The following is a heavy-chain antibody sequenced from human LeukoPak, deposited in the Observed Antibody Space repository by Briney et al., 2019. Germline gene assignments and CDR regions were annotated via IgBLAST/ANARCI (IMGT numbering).Heavy chain of an antibody. Sequence: SETLSLTCTVPGGSISGYYWSWIGQPPRKGLEWIGYILYTGSTNHNPSLKSRVTISVDTTKKQFSLNLSSVTAADTAVYYCARYHCSTTTCYNFDYWGQGILVTVSS. CDR1: GGSISGYY. V-gene: IGHV4-59*03. J-gene: IGHJ4*02. D-gene: IGHD2-2*02. CDR2: ILYTGST. CDR3: ARYHCSTTTCYNFDY.